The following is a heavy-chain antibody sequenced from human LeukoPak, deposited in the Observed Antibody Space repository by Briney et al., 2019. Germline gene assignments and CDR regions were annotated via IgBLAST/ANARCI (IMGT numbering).Heavy chain of an antibody. J-gene: IGHJ6*02. Sequence: GESLKISCKGSGYSFTSYWISWVRQMPGKGLEWMGRIDPSDSYTNYSPSFQGHVTISADKSISTAYLQWSSLKASDTAMYYCARQDCSGGSCLSYYGMDVWGQGTTVAVSS. V-gene: IGHV5-10-1*01. D-gene: IGHD2-15*01. CDR3: ARQDCSGGSCLSYYGMDV. CDR2: IDPSDSYT. CDR1: GYSFTSYW.